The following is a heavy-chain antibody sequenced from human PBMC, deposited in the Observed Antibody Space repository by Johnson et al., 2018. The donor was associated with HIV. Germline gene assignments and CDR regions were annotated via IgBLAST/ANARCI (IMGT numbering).Heavy chain of an antibody. CDR3: ARDLGYCTGGVCSYSFDI. Sequence: EVQLVESGGDVAQPGRSLRLSCAASGFTFSSYGMNWVRQVPGKGLEWVSGITWNGGSSTYADSVKGRFTISRDKAKDSLYLQMNSLRAEDTAVYYCARDLGYCTGGVCSYSFDIWGQGTLVTV. V-gene: IGHV3-20*04. J-gene: IGHJ3*02. CDR2: ITWNGGSS. D-gene: IGHD2-8*02. CDR1: GFTFSSYG.